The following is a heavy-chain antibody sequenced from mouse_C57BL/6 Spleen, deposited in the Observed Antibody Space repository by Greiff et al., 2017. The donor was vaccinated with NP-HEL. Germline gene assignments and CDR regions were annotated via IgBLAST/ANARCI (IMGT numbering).Heavy chain of an antibody. CDR2: IYPGDGDT. CDR1: GYAFSSSW. CDR3: AKYSKEDWYFDV. J-gene: IGHJ1*03. Sequence: QVQLKQSGPELVKPGASVKISCKASGYAFSSSWMNWVKQRPGKGLEWIGRIYPGDGDTNYNGKFKGKATLTADKSSSTAYMQLSSLTSEDSAVYFCAKYSKEDWYFDVWGTGTTVTVSS. D-gene: IGHD2-5*01. V-gene: IGHV1-82*01.